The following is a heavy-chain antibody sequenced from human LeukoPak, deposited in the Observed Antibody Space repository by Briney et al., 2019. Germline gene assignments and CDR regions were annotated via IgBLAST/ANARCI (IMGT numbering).Heavy chain of an antibody. D-gene: IGHD1-26*01. CDR2: INPNRGDT. V-gene: IGHV1-2*02. CDR1: GYTFTGYY. CDR3: ARDFRYLPPASSGY. Sequence: RASVKVSCTASGYTFTGYYIHWVRQTPGQGLEWMGWINPNRGDTSYAQKFQGRVSMTRDASISTAYMELSRLRSDDTAVYYCARDFRYLPPASSGYWGQGTLVTVSS. J-gene: IGHJ4*02.